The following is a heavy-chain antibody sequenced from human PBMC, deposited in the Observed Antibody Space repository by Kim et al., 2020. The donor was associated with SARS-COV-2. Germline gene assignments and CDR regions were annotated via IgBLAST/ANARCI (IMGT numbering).Heavy chain of an antibody. D-gene: IGHD6-13*01. CDR3: ARVAVAIAAAGYGDDAFDI. J-gene: IGHJ3*02. V-gene: IGHV3-33*01. Sequence: GGSLRLSCAASGFTFSSYGMHWVRQAPGKGLEWVAVIWYDGSNKYYADSVKGRFTISRDNSKNTLYLQMNSLRAEDTAVYYCARVAVAIAAAGYGDDAFDIWGQGTMVTVSS. CDR1: GFTFSSYG. CDR2: IWYDGSNK.